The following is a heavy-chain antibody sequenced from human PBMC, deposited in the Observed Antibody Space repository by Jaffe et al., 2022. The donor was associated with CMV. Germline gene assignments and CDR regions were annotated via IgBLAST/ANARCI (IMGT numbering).Heavy chain of an antibody. CDR2: IIPILGIA. V-gene: IGHV1-69*09. Sequence: QVQLVQSGAEVKKPGSSVKVSCKASGGTFSSYAISWVRQAPGQGLEWMGRIIPILGIANYAQKFQGRVTITADKSTSTAYMELSSLRSEDTAVYYCARGSSGNRGFFGYWGQGTLVTVSS. D-gene: IGHD3-3*01. J-gene: IGHJ4*02. CDR3: ARGSSGNRGFFGY. CDR1: GGTFSSYA.